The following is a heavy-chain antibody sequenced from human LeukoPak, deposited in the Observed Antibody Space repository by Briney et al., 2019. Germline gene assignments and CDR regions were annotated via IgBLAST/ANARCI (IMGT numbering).Heavy chain of an antibody. V-gene: IGHV4-30-4*08. D-gene: IGHD3-22*01. CDR1: GGSISSGDYY. CDR3: AIENYYDSSGYPGYFDY. CDR2: IYYSGST. J-gene: IGHJ4*02. Sequence: SETLSLTCTVSGGSISSGDYYWSWIRQPPGKGLEWIGYIYYSGSTYYNPSLKSRVTISVDTSKNQFSLKLSSVTAADTAVNYCAIENYYDSSGYPGYFDYWGQGTLVTVSS.